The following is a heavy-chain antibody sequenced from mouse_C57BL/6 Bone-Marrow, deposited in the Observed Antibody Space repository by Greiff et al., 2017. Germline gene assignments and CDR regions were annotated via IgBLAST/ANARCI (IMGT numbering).Heavy chain of an antibody. CDR2: LHPTSCST. J-gene: IGHJ1*03. CDR3: ARHGSPGYFDV. Sequence: QVQLQQPGAELVKPGASVKLSCKASGYTFTSYWMHWVKQRPGQGLEWIGMLHPTSCSTNYNEKFKSKATLTVDKSSSTAYMQLSSQTSEDSAVYYCARHGSPGYFDVWGTGTTVTVSA. V-gene: IGHV1-64*01. CDR1: GYTFTSYW. D-gene: IGHD1-1*01.